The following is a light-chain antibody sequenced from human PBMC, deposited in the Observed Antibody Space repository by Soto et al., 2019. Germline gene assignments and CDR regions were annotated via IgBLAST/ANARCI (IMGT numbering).Light chain of an antibody. CDR1: QSISIW. V-gene: IGKV1-5*03. Sequence: DIQMTQSPSTLSASVGDRVTITCRASQSISIWVAWYQQKPGKAPKILIYKASTLQSGVPSRFSGSGSGTEFTLSISSLQPDDLATYYCQQYDGYPLTFGGGTKVEI. CDR3: QQYDGYPLT. J-gene: IGKJ4*01. CDR2: KAS.